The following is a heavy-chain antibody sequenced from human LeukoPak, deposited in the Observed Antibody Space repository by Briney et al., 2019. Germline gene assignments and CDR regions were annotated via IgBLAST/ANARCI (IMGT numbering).Heavy chain of an antibody. Sequence: PGGSLRLSCAASGFTFSIYAMTWVRQAPGKGLEWVSGISWNSGSIVYADSVKGRFTISRDNAKNPLYLQMNSLRAEDTALYYCAKDIRDGYNSYFDYWGQGTLVTVSS. D-gene: IGHD5-24*01. CDR3: AKDIRDGYNSYFDY. J-gene: IGHJ4*02. V-gene: IGHV3-9*01. CDR1: GFTFSIYA. CDR2: ISWNSGSI.